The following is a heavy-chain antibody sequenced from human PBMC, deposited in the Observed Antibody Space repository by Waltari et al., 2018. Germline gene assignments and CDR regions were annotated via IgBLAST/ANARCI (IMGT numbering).Heavy chain of an antibody. D-gene: IGHD6-19*01. V-gene: IGHV4-4*09. CDR3: ARVRKQWLVEGNWFDP. Sequence: QVQLQESGPGLVKPSETLSLTCTVSGGSISSYYWSWIRQPPGKGLEWIGYIYTSGSTNYNPSLKSRGTISVDTSKNQFSLKLSSVTAADTAVYYCARVRKQWLVEGNWFDPWGQGTLVTVSS. CDR2: IYTSGST. J-gene: IGHJ5*02. CDR1: GGSISSYY.